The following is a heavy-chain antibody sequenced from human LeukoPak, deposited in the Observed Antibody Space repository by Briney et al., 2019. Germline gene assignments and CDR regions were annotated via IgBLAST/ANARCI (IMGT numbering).Heavy chain of an antibody. CDR3: ARQPANFWSGYHIYYFDY. Sequence: SETLSLTCTVSGGSISSSSYYWGWIRQPPGKGLEWIGSIYYSGSTYYNPSLKSRVTISVDTSKNQFSLKLSSVTAADTAVYYCARQPANFWSGYHIYYFDYWGQGTLVTVSS. V-gene: IGHV4-39*01. J-gene: IGHJ4*02. CDR1: GGSISSSSYY. CDR2: IYYSGST. D-gene: IGHD3-3*01.